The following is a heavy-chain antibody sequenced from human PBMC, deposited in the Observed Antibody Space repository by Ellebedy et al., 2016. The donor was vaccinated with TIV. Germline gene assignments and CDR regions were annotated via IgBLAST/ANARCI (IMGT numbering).Heavy chain of an antibody. V-gene: IGHV3-48*02. D-gene: IGHD1-20*01. CDR2: ISRTGSSF. J-gene: IGHJ4*02. Sequence: GESLKISCAASGFTFSSYTMNWVRQVPGQGLEWISFISRTGSSFYYADSVKGRFTISRDNAYNSLSLQMDSLRDDDTAMYYCAIDCNWSFDYWGQGILVTVSS. CDR3: AIDCNWSFDY. CDR1: GFTFSSYT.